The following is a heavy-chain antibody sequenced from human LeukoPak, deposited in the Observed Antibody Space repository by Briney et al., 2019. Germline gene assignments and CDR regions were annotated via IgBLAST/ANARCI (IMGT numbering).Heavy chain of an antibody. D-gene: IGHD2-2*01. Sequence: GGSLRLSCAASGFTFSSYGMHWVRLAPGKGLEWVAVISYDGSNKYYADSVKGRFTISRDNSKNTLYLQMNSLRAEDTAVYYCAKDRCSSTSCYHYFDYWGQGTLVTVSS. J-gene: IGHJ4*02. CDR2: ISYDGSNK. CDR3: AKDRCSSTSCYHYFDY. CDR1: GFTFSSYG. V-gene: IGHV3-30*18.